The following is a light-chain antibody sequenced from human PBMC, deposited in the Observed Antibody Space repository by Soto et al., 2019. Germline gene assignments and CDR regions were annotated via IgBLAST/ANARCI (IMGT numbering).Light chain of an antibody. J-gene: IGLJ2*01. CDR2: LNSDGSH. CDR1: SGHSSYA. Sequence: QSVLTQSPSASASLGASVKLTCTLSSGHSSYAIAWHQQQPEKGPRYLMKLNSDGSHSKGDGIPDRFSGSSSGAERYPTIARLQSEDEADYYCQTWGTGIQVFGGGTKLTVL. V-gene: IGLV4-69*01. CDR3: QTWGTGIQV.